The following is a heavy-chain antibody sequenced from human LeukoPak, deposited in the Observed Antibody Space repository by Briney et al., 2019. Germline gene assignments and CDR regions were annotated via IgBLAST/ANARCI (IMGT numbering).Heavy chain of an antibody. CDR3: ARDRIPSNYVNSDAFDI. CDR2: ISSSSSYI. Sequence: PGGSLRLSCAASGFTFSSYSMNWVRRAPGKGLEWVSSISSSSSYISYADSVRGRFTISRDHAKDSLYLQMNSLRAEDTAVYYCARDRIPSNYVNSDAFDIWGQGTMVTVSS. V-gene: IGHV3-21*01. J-gene: IGHJ3*02. CDR1: GFTFSSYS. D-gene: IGHD3-16*01.